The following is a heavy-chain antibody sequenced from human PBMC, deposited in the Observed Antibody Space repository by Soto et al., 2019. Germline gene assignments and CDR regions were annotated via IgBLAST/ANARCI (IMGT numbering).Heavy chain of an antibody. J-gene: IGHJ4*02. CDR2: IRDKAHSYST. CDR3: TAISYSSGWYY. CDR1: GFTFGDHY. Sequence: GGPLRLPYAVSGFTFGDHYIHWFRQEPGKGLEWVGRIRDKAHSYSTTDDASVKGRLTLSRDDSKNTAYLQMNSLKTEDPAVYYCTAISYSSGWYYWGQGTLVTVSS. D-gene: IGHD6-19*01. V-gene: IGHV3-72*01.